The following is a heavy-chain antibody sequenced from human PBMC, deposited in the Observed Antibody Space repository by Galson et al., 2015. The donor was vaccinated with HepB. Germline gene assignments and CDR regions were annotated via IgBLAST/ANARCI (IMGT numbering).Heavy chain of an antibody. CDR1: GYSFTRYW. J-gene: IGHJ4*02. Sequence: QSGAEVKKPGESLKISCEGSGYSFTRYWIAWVRQMSGKGLEWMGIIYFGDSDTRYSPSFQGQVTISADKSITTAYLQWSSLKASDTAMYYCAGSFGDYVGFDFWGQGTLVTVSS. V-gene: IGHV5-51*01. CDR3: AGSFGDYVGFDF. CDR2: IYFGDSDT. D-gene: IGHD4-17*01.